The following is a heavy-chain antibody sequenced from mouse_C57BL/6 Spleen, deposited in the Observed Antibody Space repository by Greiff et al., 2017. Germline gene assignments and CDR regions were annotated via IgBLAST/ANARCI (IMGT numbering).Heavy chain of an antibody. V-gene: IGHV1-55*01. CDR1: GYTFTSSW. CDR3: ARNGRLRPFDC. CDR2: IYPGSGST. D-gene: IGHD2-4*01. Sequence: VQLQQPGAELVKPGASVKMSCKASGYTFTSSWITWVKQRPGQGLEWIGDIYPGSGSTNYTEKFKSKATLTVDTSSSTAYMQLSSLTAEDSAVYYWARNGRLRPFDCWGQGTTLTVSS. J-gene: IGHJ2*01.